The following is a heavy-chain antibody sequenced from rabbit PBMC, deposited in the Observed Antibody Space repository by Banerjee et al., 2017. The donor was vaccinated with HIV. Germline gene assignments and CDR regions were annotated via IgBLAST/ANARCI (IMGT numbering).Heavy chain of an antibody. CDR1: GFSFSSSYW. CDR3: ARDDADTIYSMVFDL. V-gene: IGHV1S45*01. J-gene: IGHJ4*01. D-gene: IGHD8-1*01. CDR2: IYAGGGGST. Sequence: QEQLEESGGDLVKPEGSLTLTCTASGFSFSSSYWMSWVRQAPGKGLEWIACIYAGGGGSTYYANWAKGRFTISKTSSTTVDLKMTSLTAADTATYFCARDDADTIYSMVFDLWGPGTLVTVS.